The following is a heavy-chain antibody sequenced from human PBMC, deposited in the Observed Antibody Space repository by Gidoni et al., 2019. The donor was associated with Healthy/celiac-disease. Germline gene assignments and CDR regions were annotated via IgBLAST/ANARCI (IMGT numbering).Heavy chain of an antibody. CDR2: ISSSSSYI. D-gene: IGHD6-13*01. CDR3: ARDLAAGIDY. CDR1: GFTFSSYS. V-gene: IGHV3-21*01. J-gene: IGHJ4*02. Sequence: EVQLVASGGGLVKPAGSLRLSCAASGFTFSSYSMNWVRQAPGKGLEWVSSISSSSSYIYYADSVKGRFTISRDNAKNSLYLQMNSLRAEDTAVYYCARDLAAGIDYWGQGTLVTVSS.